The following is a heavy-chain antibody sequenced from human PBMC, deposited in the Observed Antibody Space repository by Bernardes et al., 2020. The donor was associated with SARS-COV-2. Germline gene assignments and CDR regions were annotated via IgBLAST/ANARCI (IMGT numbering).Heavy chain of an antibody. CDR2: ITSSSNYI. D-gene: IGHD3-16*01. J-gene: IGHJ4*02. CDR3: ARALGRGGAY. V-gene: IGHV3-21*01. Sequence: SLKLSCAASGFSLSNYTMNWVRQAPGKGLEWVASITSSSNYIHYAASVMGRFTIFRDNAKNSVYLQMNSMRAEDTALYYCARALGRGGAYWGQGTPVTVSS. CDR1: GFSLSNYT.